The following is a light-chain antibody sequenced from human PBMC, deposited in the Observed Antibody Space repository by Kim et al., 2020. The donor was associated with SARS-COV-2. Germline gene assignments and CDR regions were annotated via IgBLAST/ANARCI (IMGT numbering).Light chain of an antibody. J-gene: IGKJ2*01. CDR3: QQYNRYSYT. CDR1: QSISSW. CDR2: KAS. V-gene: IGKV1-5*03. Sequence: DIQMTQSPSTLSASVGDRVTITCRASQSISSWLAWYQQKPGKAPKLLIYKASSLESGVPSRFSGSGSGSEFILTISSLQPDDFATYYCQQYNRYSYTFGQGTKLEIK.